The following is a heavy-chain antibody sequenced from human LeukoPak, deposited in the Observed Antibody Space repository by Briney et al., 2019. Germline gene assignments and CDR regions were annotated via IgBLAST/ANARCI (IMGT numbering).Heavy chain of an antibody. CDR3: ARGPYSYDSSGAFDI. CDR2: LYSDGST. Sequence: GGSLRLSCAASGFTVSRNYMSWVRQAPGKGLEWVSVLYSDGSTYHADSVKGRFTVSRDNSKNTLYLQMNSLRAEDTAVYYCARGPYSYDSSGAFDIWGQGTMVTVSS. D-gene: IGHD3-22*01. J-gene: IGHJ3*02. V-gene: IGHV3-53*01. CDR1: GFTVSRNY.